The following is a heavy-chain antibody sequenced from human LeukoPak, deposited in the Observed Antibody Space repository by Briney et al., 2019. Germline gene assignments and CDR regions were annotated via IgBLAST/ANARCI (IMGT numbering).Heavy chain of an antibody. D-gene: IGHD3-10*01. CDR1: GGSFSGYY. CDR2: INHSGST. V-gene: IGHV4-34*01. CDR3: ARERLVRGVMTYYYYGMDV. J-gene: IGHJ6*02. Sequence: SETLSLTCAVYGGSFSGYYWSWILQPPGKGLEWIGEINHSGSTNYNPSLKSRVTISVDTSKNQFSLKLSSVTAADTAVYYCARERLVRGVMTYYYYGMDVWGQGTTVTVSS.